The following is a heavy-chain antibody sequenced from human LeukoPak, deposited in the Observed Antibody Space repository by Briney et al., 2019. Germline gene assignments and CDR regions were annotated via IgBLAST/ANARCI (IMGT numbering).Heavy chain of an antibody. J-gene: IGHJ6*03. CDR3: AKNGDRGAYCTGGTCYPYFYYYMDV. Sequence: GGSLRLSCAASGFTFSDYYMSWIRQAPGKGLEWVSSISSTGGTTYYADSVKGRFTISRDNSKNTLYLQMNSLRAEDTAIYYCAKNGDRGAYCTGGTCYPYFYYYMDVWGKGTTVTI. CDR1: GFTFSDYY. V-gene: IGHV3-23*01. D-gene: IGHD2-15*01. CDR2: ISSTGGTT.